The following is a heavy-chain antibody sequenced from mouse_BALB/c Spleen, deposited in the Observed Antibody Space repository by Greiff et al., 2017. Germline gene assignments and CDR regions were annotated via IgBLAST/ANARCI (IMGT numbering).Heavy chain of an antibody. Sequence: QVQLKESGPDLVAPSQSLSITCTVSGFSLTSYGVHWVRQPPGKGLEWLVVIWSDGSTTYNSALKSRLSISKDNSKRQVFLKMNSLQTDDTAMYYCARHGYYYGSSYYAMDYWGQGTSVTVSS. V-gene: IGHV2-6-2*01. J-gene: IGHJ4*01. CDR1: GFSLTSYG. CDR3: ARHGYYYGSSYYAMDY. CDR2: IWSDGST. D-gene: IGHD1-1*01.